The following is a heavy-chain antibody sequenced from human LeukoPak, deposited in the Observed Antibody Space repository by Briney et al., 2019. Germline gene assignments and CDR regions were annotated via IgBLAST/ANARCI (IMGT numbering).Heavy chain of an antibody. J-gene: IGHJ4*02. CDR1: GGSISSYY. D-gene: IGHD5-12*01. CDR3: ARGFGYDLDY. CDR2: IYYSGST. Sequence: SETLSLTCTVSGGSISSYYWSWIWQPPGKGLEWIGYIYYSGSTNYNPSLKSRVTISVDTSKNQFSLKLSSVTAADTAVYYCARGFGYDLDYWGQGTLVTVSS. V-gene: IGHV4-59*01.